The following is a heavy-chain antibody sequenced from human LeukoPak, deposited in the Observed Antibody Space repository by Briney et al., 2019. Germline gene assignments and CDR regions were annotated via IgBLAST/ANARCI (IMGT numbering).Heavy chain of an antibody. D-gene: IGHD3-10*01. CDR2: ISDSGGRT. J-gene: IGHJ4*02. Sequence: GGSLRLSCAASGFSFSSYALSWVRQAPGRGLEWVSAISDSGGRTYYADIVKGRFTISRDNSENTLFLQMSSLRAEDTATYYCAKHYGSGTYYNYLTYCGQGTLVSVSS. CDR3: AKHYGSGTYYNYLTY. V-gene: IGHV3-23*01. CDR1: GFSFSSYA.